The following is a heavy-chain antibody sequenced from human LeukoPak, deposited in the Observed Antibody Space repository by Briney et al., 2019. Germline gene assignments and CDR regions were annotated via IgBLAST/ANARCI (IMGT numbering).Heavy chain of an antibody. J-gene: IGHJ5*02. CDR2: ISYDGSNK. D-gene: IGHD3-22*01. CDR1: GFTFSSYA. CDR3: AKPLVVAPTWFDP. Sequence: GGSLRLSCAASGFTFSSYAMHWVRQAPGKGLEWVAVISYDGSNKYYADSVKGRFTISRDNSKNTLYLQMNSLRAEDTAVYYCAKPLVVAPTWFDPWGQGTLVTVSS. V-gene: IGHV3-30-3*02.